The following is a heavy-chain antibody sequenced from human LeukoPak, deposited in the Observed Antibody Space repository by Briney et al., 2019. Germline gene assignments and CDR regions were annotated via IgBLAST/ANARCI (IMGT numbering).Heavy chain of an antibody. D-gene: IGHD3-3*01. V-gene: IGHV1-46*01. CDR1: GGTFSSYA. J-gene: IGHJ4*02. Sequence: ASVKVSCKASGGTFSSYAISWVRQAPGQGLEWMGLINPSGGSTSYAQKFQGRVTMTRDTSTSTVYMELSSLRSEDTAVYYCAREDYDFWSGYHDYWGQGTLVAVSS. CDR3: AREDYDFWSGYHDY. CDR2: INPSGGST.